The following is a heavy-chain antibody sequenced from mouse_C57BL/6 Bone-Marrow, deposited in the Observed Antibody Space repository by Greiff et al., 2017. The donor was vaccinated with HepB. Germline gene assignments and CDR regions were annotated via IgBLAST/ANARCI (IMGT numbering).Heavy chain of an antibody. CDR2: SRNKANDYTT. Sequence: LVESGGGLVQSGRSLRLSCATSGFTFSDFYMEWVRQAPGKGLEWIAASRNKANDYTTEYSASVKGRFIVSRDTSQSILYLQMNALRAEDTAIYYCARDIYYDYGGAMDYWGQGTSVTVSS. V-gene: IGHV7-1*01. J-gene: IGHJ4*01. CDR1: GFTFSDFY. CDR3: ARDIYYDYGGAMDY. D-gene: IGHD2-4*01.